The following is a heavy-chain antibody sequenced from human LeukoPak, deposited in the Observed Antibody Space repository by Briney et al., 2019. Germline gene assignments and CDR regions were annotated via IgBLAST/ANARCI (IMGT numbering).Heavy chain of an antibody. CDR1: GGIFTRYA. V-gene: IGHV1-69*04. J-gene: IGHJ6*02. CDR2: IVPIFGIA. D-gene: IGHD2-2*01. Sequence: SVKVSCKPAGGIFTRYAISWVREAPGHRLEWMGRIVPIFGIANYAQRFQGRVTITADKSTSTAYKQLSSLRSEATAVYYCSRIGDCSSTSCSRNYYYGMDVWGQGTTVTVS. CDR3: SRIGDCSSTSCSRNYYYGMDV.